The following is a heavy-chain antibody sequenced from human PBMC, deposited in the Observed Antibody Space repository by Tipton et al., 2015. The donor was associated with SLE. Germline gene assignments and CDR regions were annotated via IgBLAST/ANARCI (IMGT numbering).Heavy chain of an antibody. CDR2: IYTSAST. J-gene: IGHJ4*02. Sequence: LRLSCTVSGGSISGYYWSWVRQPAGKGLEWIGRIYTSASTIYNPSLKSRVTLSSDTSKNQFSLRVTSVTAADTAVYYCARDGPDTSGYYLDYWGQGILVTVSS. CDR1: GGSISGYY. CDR3: ARDGPDTSGYYLDY. D-gene: IGHD3-22*01. V-gene: IGHV4-4*07.